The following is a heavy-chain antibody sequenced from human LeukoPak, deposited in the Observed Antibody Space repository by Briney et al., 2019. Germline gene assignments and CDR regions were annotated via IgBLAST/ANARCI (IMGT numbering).Heavy chain of an antibody. CDR2: IYYSGST. CDR1: GGSISSYY. CDR3: ARGLLDGYTHPAAFDI. D-gene: IGHD5-24*01. J-gene: IGHJ3*02. V-gene: IGHV4-59*01. Sequence: SETLSLTCTVSGGSISSYYWSWIRQPPGKGLEWIGYIYYSGSTNYNPSLKSRVTISVDTPKNRFSLKLSSVTAADTAVYYCARGLLDGYTHPAAFDIWGQGTMVTVSS.